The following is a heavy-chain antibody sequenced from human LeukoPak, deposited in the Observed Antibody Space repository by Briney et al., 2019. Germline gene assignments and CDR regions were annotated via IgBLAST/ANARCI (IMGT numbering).Heavy chain of an antibody. V-gene: IGHV3-7*01. CDR2: INPDGTEK. D-gene: IGHD4-17*01. CDR1: GFTFSKNW. Sequence: GGSLRLSCAASGFTFSKNWMKWVRQAPGKGLEWVANINPDGTEKNYEDSVKGRFTISRDNARDSLYLQMNSLRAEDTAVYYCARDMADDYGDDGMDVWGQGTTVTVSS. CDR3: ARDMADDYGDDGMDV. J-gene: IGHJ6*02.